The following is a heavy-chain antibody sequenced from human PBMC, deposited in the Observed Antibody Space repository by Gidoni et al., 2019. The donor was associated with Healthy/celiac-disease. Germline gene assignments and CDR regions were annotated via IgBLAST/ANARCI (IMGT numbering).Heavy chain of an antibody. Sequence: QLQLQESGPGLVKPSETLPLTSPFSAAAISSSSYYWCWIRQPPGKGLVWIGSIYYSGSPYYNQSLKSRVTISVDTSKNQFSLKLSSVTAADTAVYYCARHRGSYDPFDYWGQGTLVTVSS. CDR2: IYYSGSP. J-gene: IGHJ4*02. CDR3: ARHRGSYDPFDY. V-gene: IGHV4-39*01. D-gene: IGHD1-26*01. CDR1: AAAISSSSYY.